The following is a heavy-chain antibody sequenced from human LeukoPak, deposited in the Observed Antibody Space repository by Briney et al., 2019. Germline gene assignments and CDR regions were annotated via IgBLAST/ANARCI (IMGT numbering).Heavy chain of an antibody. CDR1: GGSISSGDYY. Sequence: SETLSLTCTVSGGSISSGDYYWSWIRQPPGKGLEWIGYIYYSGSPYYNPSLKSRVTISVDTSKNQFSLKLSSVTAAVSAVYYCAREGTIWFGESPFDYWGQGTLVTVSS. D-gene: IGHD3-10*01. CDR3: AREGTIWFGESPFDY. CDR2: IYYSGSP. V-gene: IGHV4-30-4*08. J-gene: IGHJ4*02.